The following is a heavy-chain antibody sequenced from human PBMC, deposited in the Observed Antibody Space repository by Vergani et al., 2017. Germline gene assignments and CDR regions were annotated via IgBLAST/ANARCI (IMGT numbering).Heavy chain of an antibody. J-gene: IGHJ4*02. V-gene: IGHV3-30-3*01. CDR2: ISYDGSNK. CDR3: ARDLDGLGYQLTGCLDY. CDR1: GFTFSSYA. Sequence: PASGFTFSSYAMHWVRQAPGKGLEWLAVISYDGSNKYYADSGKGRFTISRDNSKNTLYLQMNSLRAEDTAVYYCARDLDGLGYQLTGCLDYWGQGTLVTVSS. D-gene: IGHD2-2*01.